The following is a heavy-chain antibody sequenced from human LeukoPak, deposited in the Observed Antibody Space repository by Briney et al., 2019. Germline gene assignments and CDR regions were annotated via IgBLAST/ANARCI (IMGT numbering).Heavy chain of an antibody. CDR3: ARTLYGSGSYYDFDY. D-gene: IGHD3-10*01. J-gene: IGHJ4*02. CDR1: GGSISSGSYY. Sequence: SQTLSLTCTVSGGSISSGSYYWSWIRQPAGKGLEWIGRIYTSGSTNYNPSLKSRVTISVDTSKNQFSLKLSSVTAADTAVYYCARTLYGSGSYYDFDYWGQGTLVTVSS. V-gene: IGHV4-61*02. CDR2: IYTSGST.